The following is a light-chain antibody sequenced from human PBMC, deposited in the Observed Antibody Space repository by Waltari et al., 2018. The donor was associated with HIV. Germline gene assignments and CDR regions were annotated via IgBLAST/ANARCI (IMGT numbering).Light chain of an antibody. CDR1: ALPKQY. Sequence: TQPPSVSVSPGQTARITCSGDALPKQYAYWYQQHPGKAPKLMIYEVSNRPSGVSNRFSGSKSGKTASLTISGLQAEDEADYYCSSYTSSSTLGVFGGGTKLTVL. V-gene: IGLV2-14*01. CDR2: EVS. J-gene: IGLJ3*02. CDR3: SSYTSSSTLGV.